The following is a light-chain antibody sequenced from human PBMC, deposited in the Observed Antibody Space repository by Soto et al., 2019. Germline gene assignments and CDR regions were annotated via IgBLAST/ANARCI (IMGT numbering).Light chain of an antibody. Sequence: QSALTQPPSASGSPGQSVTISCTGTSSDVGGYNYVSWYQQHPGKAPKLMIYEVSKRPSGVPDRISGSKSGNTASLTVSGRQAEDEAGYYFSSYAGSNNLVFGGGTKLTVL. CDR1: SSDVGGYNY. V-gene: IGLV2-8*01. J-gene: IGLJ2*01. CDR3: SSYAGSNNLV. CDR2: EVS.